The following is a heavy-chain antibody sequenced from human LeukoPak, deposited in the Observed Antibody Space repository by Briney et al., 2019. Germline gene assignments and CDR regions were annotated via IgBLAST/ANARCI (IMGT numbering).Heavy chain of an antibody. Sequence: GGSLRLSCAASGFTFSDYTLNWVRQAPGKGLEWVSSISYSSENTYSADSVEGRFTISRNNAKNSLHLQMNSLRAEDTAIYYCATDRGGYDPLDYWGQGTLVTVSS. D-gene: IGHD5-12*01. CDR3: ATDRGGYDPLDY. CDR1: GFTFSDYT. CDR2: ISYSSENT. V-gene: IGHV3-21*01. J-gene: IGHJ4*02.